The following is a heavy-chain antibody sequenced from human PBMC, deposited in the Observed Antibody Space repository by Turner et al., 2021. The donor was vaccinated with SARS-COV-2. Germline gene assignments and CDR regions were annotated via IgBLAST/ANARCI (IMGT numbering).Heavy chain of an antibody. CDR2: FDPEDGET. J-gene: IGHJ5*02. CDR3: ATAPGMTTTGWFDP. Sequence: QVQLVQSGAEVKKPGASVKVSCKVSGYTLIEFSMHWVRQAPGKGLEWMGGFDPEDGETIYAQKFQGRVTMTEDTSTDTAYMELSSLRSDDTAVYYCATAPGMTTTGWFDPWGQGTLVTVSS. D-gene: IGHD4-4*01. CDR1: GYTLIEFS. V-gene: IGHV1-24*01.